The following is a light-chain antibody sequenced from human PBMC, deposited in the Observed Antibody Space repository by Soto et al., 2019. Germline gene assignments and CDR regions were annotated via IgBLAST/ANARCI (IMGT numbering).Light chain of an antibody. CDR2: EVS. CDR3: QSYDISLSVSVI. Sequence: QSVLTQPPSASGSPGQSVTISCTGTSSDVGGGYNYVSWYQHHPGKVPKLMIYEVSKRPSGVPDRFYGSKSGNTASLTVSGLQAEDEADYFCQSYDISLSVSVIFGGGTKVTVL. V-gene: IGLV2-8*01. CDR1: SSDVGGGYNY. J-gene: IGLJ2*01.